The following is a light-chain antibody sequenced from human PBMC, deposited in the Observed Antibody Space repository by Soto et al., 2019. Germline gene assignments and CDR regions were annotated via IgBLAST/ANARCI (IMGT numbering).Light chain of an antibody. CDR2: GAS. V-gene: IGKV3-20*01. CDR3: QQYGSSPRLLT. J-gene: IGKJ4*01. Sequence: ETVLTQSPGTLSLSPGERATLSCRASQSVSSSYLAWYQQKPGQAPRLLIYGASSRATGIPDRFSGSGSGKDFTLTIIRLEPEDFAVYYCQQYGSSPRLLTFGGGIKVEIK. CDR1: QSVSSSY.